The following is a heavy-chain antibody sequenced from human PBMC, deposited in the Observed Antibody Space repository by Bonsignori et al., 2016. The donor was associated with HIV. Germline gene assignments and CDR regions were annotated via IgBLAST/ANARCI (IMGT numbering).Heavy chain of an antibody. Sequence: SETLSLTCTVSGGSISSNSYYWGWIRQPPGKGLEWIGSIYYSGSTYYNPSLKSRVTISIDTSKNQFSLKLSSVTAADTAVYYCARGSPLYYDFWSGSPTTFDYWGQGTLVTVSS. J-gene: IGHJ4*02. CDR3: ARGSPLYYDFWSGSPTTFDY. V-gene: IGHV4-39*07. CDR1: GGSISSNSYY. D-gene: IGHD3-3*01. CDR2: IYYSGST.